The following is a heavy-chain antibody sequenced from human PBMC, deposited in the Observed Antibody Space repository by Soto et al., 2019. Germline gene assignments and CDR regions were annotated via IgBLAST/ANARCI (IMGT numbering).Heavy chain of an antibody. V-gene: IGHV1-69*13. Sequence: GASVKVSCKASGGTFSSYAISWVRPAPGQGLEWMGGIIPIFGTANYAQKFQGRVTITADESTSTAYMELSSLRSEDTAVYYCARGPQWELLHSLPFDYWGQGTLVTVSS. D-gene: IGHD1-26*01. CDR3: ARGPQWELLHSLPFDY. CDR1: GGTFSSYA. CDR2: IIPIFGTA. J-gene: IGHJ4*02.